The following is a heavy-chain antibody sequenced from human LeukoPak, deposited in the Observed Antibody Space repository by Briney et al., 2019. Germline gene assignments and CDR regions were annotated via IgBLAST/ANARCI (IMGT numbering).Heavy chain of an antibody. D-gene: IGHD3-9*01. V-gene: IGHV4-59*01. J-gene: IGHJ4*02. CDR2: IYYSGST. CDR3: ALGLVTDY. CDR1: GVSISSYY. Sequence: SETLSLTCTVSGVSISSYYWSWIRQPPGKGLELIGYIYYSGSTNYNPSLKSRVTISVDTSKNQLSLKLSSVTAADTAVYYCALGLVTDYWGQGTLVTVSS.